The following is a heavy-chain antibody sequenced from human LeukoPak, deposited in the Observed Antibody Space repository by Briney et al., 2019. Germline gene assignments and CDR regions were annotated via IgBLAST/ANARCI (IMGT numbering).Heavy chain of an antibody. V-gene: IGHV3-74*01. D-gene: IGHD6-19*01. CDR2: ISYDGSST. J-gene: IGHJ4*02. CDR3: AREAAVAGIYFDS. CDR1: GFTFSTYW. Sequence: GGSLRLSCVASGFTFSTYWMHWVRQAPWKELVWVSRISYDGSSTNYADSVKGRFSISRDNAKNTVYLQMNSLRAEDTAVYYCAREAAVAGIYFDSWGQGTLVTVSS.